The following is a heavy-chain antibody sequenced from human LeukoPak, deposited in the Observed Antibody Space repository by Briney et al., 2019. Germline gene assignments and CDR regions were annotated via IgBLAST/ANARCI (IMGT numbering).Heavy chain of an antibody. Sequence: GGSLRLSCAASGFAFDDYYMSWMRQAPGKGLEWVSTIYSGDIKYADSVKGRFTISRDNAKNSLYLQMDSLRAEDTAVYYCARGGSKTFDFWGQGTLVTVSS. V-gene: IGHV3-11*01. CDR3: ARGGSKTFDF. J-gene: IGHJ4*02. CDR1: GFAFDDYY. CDR2: IYSGDI.